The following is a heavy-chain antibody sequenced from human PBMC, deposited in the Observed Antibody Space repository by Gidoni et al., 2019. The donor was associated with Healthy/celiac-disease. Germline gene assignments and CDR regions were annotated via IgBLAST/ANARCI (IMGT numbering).Heavy chain of an antibody. Sequence: QVQLQESGPGLVKPSETLSLTCTVPGGPISSYYWSWIRQPPGKGLEWIGYIYYSGSTNYNPSLKSRVTISVDTSKNQFSLKLSSVTAADTAVYYCARREHDSSGYYLYWGQGTLVTVSS. CDR3: ARREHDSSGYYLY. D-gene: IGHD3-22*01. V-gene: IGHV4-59*08. J-gene: IGHJ4*02. CDR2: IYYSGST. CDR1: GGPISSYY.